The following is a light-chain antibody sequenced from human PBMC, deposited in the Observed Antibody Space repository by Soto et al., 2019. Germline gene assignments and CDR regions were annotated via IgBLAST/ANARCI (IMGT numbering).Light chain of an antibody. V-gene: IGKV3-20*01. Sequence: EVVLTQSPGTLSLSPGERATLSCRASQSVSSSDLAWYQQKPGQAPRLLISGASGRATGIPDRFSASGSGTDFTLTISRLEPEDFAVYYCQQYGASPWTFGQGTKVDIK. J-gene: IGKJ1*01. CDR3: QQYGASPWT. CDR2: GAS. CDR1: QSVSSSD.